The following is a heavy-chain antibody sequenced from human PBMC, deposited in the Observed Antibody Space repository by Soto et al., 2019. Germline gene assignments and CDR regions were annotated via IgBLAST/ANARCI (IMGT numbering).Heavy chain of an antibody. V-gene: IGHV4-59*01. CDR3: ARVGGQQPGEGHLQH. D-gene: IGHD6-13*01. CDR2: IYYSGST. Sequence: SETLSLTCTVSGGSISSYYWSWIRQPPGKGLEWIGYIYYSGSTNYNPSLKSRVTISVDTSKNQFSLKLSSVTAADTAVYYCARVGGQQPGEGHLQHWGQGTLVTVSS. CDR1: GGSISSYY. J-gene: IGHJ1*01.